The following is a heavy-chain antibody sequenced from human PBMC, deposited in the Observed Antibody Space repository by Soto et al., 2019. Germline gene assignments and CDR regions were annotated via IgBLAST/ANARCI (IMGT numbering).Heavy chain of an antibody. J-gene: IGHJ1*01. CDR2: ISSSSSYI. D-gene: IGHD2-15*01. V-gene: IGHV3-21*01. CDR3: ARADIVVVVAATELEYFQH. CDR1: GFTFSSYS. Sequence: GGSLRLSCAASGFTFSSYSMNWVRQAPGKGLEWVSSISSSSSYIYYADSVKGRFTISRDNAKNSLYLQMNSLRAEDTAVYYCARADIVVVVAATELEYFQHWGQGTLVTVSS.